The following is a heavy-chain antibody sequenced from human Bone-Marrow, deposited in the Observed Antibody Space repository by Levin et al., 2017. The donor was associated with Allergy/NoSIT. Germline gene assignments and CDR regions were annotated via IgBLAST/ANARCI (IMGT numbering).Heavy chain of an antibody. CDR1: GFSFSTFA. J-gene: IGHJ1*01. D-gene: IGHD2-15*01. Sequence: GESLKISCAASGFSFSTFAMHWVRQAPGKGLEWVAAISDDGDHEHYSDSVKGRFTISRDNSKNTLYLQMNSLRPDDTALYYCSGPSKRESSHWGQGTLVTVS. V-gene: IGHV3-30*04. CDR2: ISDDGDHE. CDR3: SGPSKRESSH.